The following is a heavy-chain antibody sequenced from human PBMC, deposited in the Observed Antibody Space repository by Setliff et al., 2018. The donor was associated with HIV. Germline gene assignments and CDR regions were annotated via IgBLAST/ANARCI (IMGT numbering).Heavy chain of an antibody. J-gene: IGHJ4*02. V-gene: IGHV4-59*01. CDR1: GGSFSGYY. D-gene: IGHD4-17*01. CDR3: AREIYGGNSRPFDY. Sequence: PSETLSLTCAVYGGSFSGYYWSWIRQPPGKGLEWMWYIYYNGNTNYNPSLKSRVTISVDTSKNQLSLKLSSVTAADTAVYYWAREIYGGNSRPFDYWGQGTLVTVSS. CDR2: IYYNGNT.